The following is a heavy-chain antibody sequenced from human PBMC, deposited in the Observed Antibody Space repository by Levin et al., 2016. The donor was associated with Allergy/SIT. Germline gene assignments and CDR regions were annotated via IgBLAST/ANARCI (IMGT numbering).Heavy chain of an antibody. CDR3: AKDSAFSPGYFDY. CDR1: GFTFSDYY. CDR2: ISSSSSYR. Sequence: GGSLRLSCAASGFTFSDYYMSWIRQAPGKGLEWVSYISSSSSYRNYADSVKGRFTISRDNSKNMLYLQMNSLTVEDTAVYYCAKDSAFSPGYFDYWGQGTLVTVSS. V-gene: IGHV3-11*05. J-gene: IGHJ4*02.